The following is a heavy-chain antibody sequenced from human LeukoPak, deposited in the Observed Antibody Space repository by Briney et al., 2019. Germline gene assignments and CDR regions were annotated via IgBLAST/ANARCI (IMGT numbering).Heavy chain of an antibody. CDR2: ISSSGSTI. CDR1: GFTFSSYS. V-gene: IGHV3-48*04. CDR3: ARDRGSGSSYFDY. D-gene: IGHD3-10*01. Sequence: GGSLRLSCAASGFTFSSYSMNWVRQAPGKGLEWVSYISSSGSTIYYADSVKGRFTISRDNAKNSLYLQMNSLRAEDTAVYYCARDRGSGSSYFDYWGQGTLVTVSS. J-gene: IGHJ4*02.